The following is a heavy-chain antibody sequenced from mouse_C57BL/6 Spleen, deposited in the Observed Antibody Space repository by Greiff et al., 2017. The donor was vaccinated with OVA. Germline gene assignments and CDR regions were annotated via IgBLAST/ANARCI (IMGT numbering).Heavy chain of an antibody. J-gene: IGHJ2*01. V-gene: IGHV1-82*01. CDR3: ARSPLYYYGSSPDY. CDR2: IYPGDGDT. CDR1: GYAFSSSW. D-gene: IGHD1-1*01. Sequence: VQLQQSGPELVKPGASVKISCKASGYAFSSSWMNWVKQRPGKGLEWIGRIYPGDGDTNYNGKFKGKATLTADKSSSTAYMQLSSLTSEDSAVYFCARSPLYYYGSSPDYWGQGTTLTVSS.